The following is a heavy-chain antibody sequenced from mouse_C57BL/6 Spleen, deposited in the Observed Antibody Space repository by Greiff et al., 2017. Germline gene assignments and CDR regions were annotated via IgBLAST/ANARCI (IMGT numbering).Heavy chain of an antibody. D-gene: IGHD3-1*01. J-gene: IGHJ2*01. CDR3: ASGLRYVDY. Sequence: EVQLQQSGPELVKPGASVKIPCKASGYTFTDYNMDWVKQSHGKSLEWIGDIIPNNGGTIYNQKFKGKATLTVDKSSSTAYMELRSLASEDTAVYYCASGLRYVDYWGQGTTLTVSS. CDR2: IIPNNGGT. CDR1: GYTFTDYN. V-gene: IGHV1-18*01.